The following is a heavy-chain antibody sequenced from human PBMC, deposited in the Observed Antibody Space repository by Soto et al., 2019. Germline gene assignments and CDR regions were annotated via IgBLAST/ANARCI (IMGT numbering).Heavy chain of an antibody. J-gene: IGHJ4*02. CDR1: GFTFSSNA. CDR3: ARASGESYPGSRVFDS. Sequence: EVQLLESGGDLVQPGGSLRLSCAASGFTFSSNAMSWVRQAPGKGLEWVSVITNTGGDTVYADSVKGRFTMSRDNSKNILYLQMNSLRVEDTAIYYCARASGESYPGSRVFDSWGQGTRVTVSS. D-gene: IGHD3-10*01. V-gene: IGHV3-23*01. CDR2: ITNTGGDT.